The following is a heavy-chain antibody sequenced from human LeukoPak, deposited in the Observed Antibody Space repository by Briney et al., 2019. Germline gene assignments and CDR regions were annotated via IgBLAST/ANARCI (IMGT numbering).Heavy chain of an antibody. CDR2: ISSSSSSI. Sequence: GGSLRLSCAASGFTFSSYSMNWVRQAPGKGLEWVSAISSSSSSIYYADSGKGRFTISRHNATNSLYLQMHNLRAEDTAVYYCARASGDIVETATMGSYWGQGTVVTVTS. D-gene: IGHD5-18*01. V-gene: IGHV3-21*01. J-gene: IGHJ1*01. CDR3: ARASGDIVETATMGSY. CDR1: GFTFSSYS.